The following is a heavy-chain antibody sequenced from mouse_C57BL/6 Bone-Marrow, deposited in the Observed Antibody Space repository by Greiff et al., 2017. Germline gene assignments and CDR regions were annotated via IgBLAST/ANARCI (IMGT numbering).Heavy chain of an antibody. CDR3: ARLYCCSSSVFDY. D-gene: IGHD1-1*01. CDR1: GYTFTSYG. J-gene: IGHJ2*01. Sequence: QVQLQQSGAELARPGASVKLSCKASGYTFTSYGISWVKQRTGQGLEWIGEIYPRSGNTNYNEKFKGKATLTADKSSSTAYMELRSLTSEDSAVXYCARLYCCSSSVFDYWGQGTTLTVSS. CDR2: IYPRSGNT. V-gene: IGHV1-81*01.